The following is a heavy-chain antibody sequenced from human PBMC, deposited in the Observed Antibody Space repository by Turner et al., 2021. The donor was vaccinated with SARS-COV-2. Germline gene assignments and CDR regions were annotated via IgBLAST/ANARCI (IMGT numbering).Heavy chain of an antibody. CDR3: ATDSYGTL. V-gene: IGHV1-2*02. CDR2: INPNSGGT. J-gene: IGHJ4*02. CDR1: GYTFTDYY. D-gene: IGHD5-18*01. Sequence: QVQLVQSGAEVKKPGASVKVSCKASGYTFTDYYMQWVRQAPGQGLEWMGWINPNSGGTSYAQKFQGKVNMTRDTSISTANMELSRLRSGDTAVYCCATDSYGTLWGQGTLVTVSS.